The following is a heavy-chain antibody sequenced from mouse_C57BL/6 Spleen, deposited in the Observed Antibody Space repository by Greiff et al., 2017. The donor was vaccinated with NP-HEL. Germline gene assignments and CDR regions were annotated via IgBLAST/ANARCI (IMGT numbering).Heavy chain of an antibody. CDR2: IYPGDGDT. D-gene: IGHD1-1*01. J-gene: IGHJ3*01. V-gene: IGHV1-82*01. Sequence: QVQLKQSGPELVKPGASVKISCKASGYAFSSSWMNWVKQRPGKGLEWIGRIYPGDGDTNYNGTFKGKATLTADKSSSTAYMQLSSLTSEDSAVYFCARWDTTGGFAYWGQGTLVTVSA. CDR1: GYAFSSSW. CDR3: ARWDTTGGFAY.